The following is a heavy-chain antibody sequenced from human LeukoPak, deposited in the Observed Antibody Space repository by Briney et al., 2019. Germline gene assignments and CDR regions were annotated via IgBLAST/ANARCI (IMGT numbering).Heavy chain of an antibody. D-gene: IGHD2-2*01. V-gene: IGHV1-46*01. CDR1: GYTFTSYY. Sequence: ASVKVSCKASGYTFTSYYMHWVRQAPGQGLEWMGIINPSGGSTSYPQKFQGRVTMTRDTSTSTVYMELSSLRSEDTAVYYCARDEGYCSSTSCLGGFDYWGQGTLVTVSS. CDR3: ARDEGYCSSTSCLGGFDY. J-gene: IGHJ4*02. CDR2: INPSGGST.